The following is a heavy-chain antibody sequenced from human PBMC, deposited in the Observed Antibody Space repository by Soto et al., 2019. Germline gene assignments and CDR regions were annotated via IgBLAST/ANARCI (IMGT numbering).Heavy chain of an antibody. Sequence: ASVKVSCKASGGTFSSYTISWVRQAPGQGLEWMGRIIPNNGITTYAQKFQGRFTMTTDTSSSTAYMELSSLRSEDTAVYYCASAGIAAAVPAFDIWGQGTMVTVSS. D-gene: IGHD6-13*01. J-gene: IGHJ3*02. CDR3: ASAGIAAAVPAFDI. V-gene: IGHV1-69*02. CDR1: GGTFSSYT. CDR2: IIPNNGIT.